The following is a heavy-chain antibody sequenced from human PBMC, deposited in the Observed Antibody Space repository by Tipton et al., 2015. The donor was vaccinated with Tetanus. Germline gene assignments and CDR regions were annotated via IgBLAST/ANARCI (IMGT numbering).Heavy chain of an antibody. V-gene: IGHV4-59*01. Sequence: TLSLTCTVSGGSISSFYWCWIRQPPGKGLEWIAYIYQNGDANYNPSLQSRVTISVDTSKNQFSLQLAFVTAADTAIYYCARERIEAFYYHGLDVWGPGTTVTVSS. D-gene: IGHD2-21*01. CDR2: IYQNGDA. CDR1: GGSISSFY. J-gene: IGHJ6*02. CDR3: ARERIEAFYYHGLDV.